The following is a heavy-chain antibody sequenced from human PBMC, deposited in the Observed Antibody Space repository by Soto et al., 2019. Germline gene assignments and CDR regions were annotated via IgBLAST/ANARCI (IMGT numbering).Heavy chain of an antibody. CDR3: AKDRGYIAARYYYGMDV. D-gene: IGHD6-6*01. CDR1: GFTFSSYG. J-gene: IGHJ6*01. V-gene: IGHV3-30*18. CDR2: ISYDGSNK. Sequence: QVQLVESGGGVVQPGRSLRLSCAASGFTFSSYGMHWVRQAPGKGLEWVAVISYDGSNKYYADSVKGRFTISRDNSKNTLYLQMNSLRAEDTAVYYCAKDRGYIAARYYYGMDVW.